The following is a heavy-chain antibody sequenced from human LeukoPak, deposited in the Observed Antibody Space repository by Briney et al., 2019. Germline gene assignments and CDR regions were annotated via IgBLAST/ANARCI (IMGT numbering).Heavy chain of an antibody. J-gene: IGHJ5*02. CDR1: GGSTSSYF. D-gene: IGHD6-19*01. CDR3: ARQEGLGP. CDR2: VHYSGTT. V-gene: IGHV4-59*08. Sequence: KPSETLSLTCTVSGGSTSSYFWSWFRQPPGKGLEWIGYVHYSGTTDYNPSLERRVTTSVDTSKNQFSLRLSSVTAADTAVYYCARQEGLGPWGQGTLVTVSS.